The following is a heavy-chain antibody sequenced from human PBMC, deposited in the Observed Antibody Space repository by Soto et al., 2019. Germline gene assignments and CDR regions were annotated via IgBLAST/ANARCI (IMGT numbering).Heavy chain of an antibody. Sequence: EVQLLESGGGLLHPGGPWSPSFEAPGFTFGAIPISWSPQPQGKGREWVATVTGSATNIYYPDSVKGRFAVSRDNSRDTLYLQMNRLTAEDTAVYYCAKGGATYGLLTHDYWGQGTLVTVSS. D-gene: IGHD3-9*01. CDR2: VTGSATNI. V-gene: IGHV3-23*01. J-gene: IGHJ4*02. CDR1: GFTFGAIP. CDR3: AKGGATYGLLTHDY.